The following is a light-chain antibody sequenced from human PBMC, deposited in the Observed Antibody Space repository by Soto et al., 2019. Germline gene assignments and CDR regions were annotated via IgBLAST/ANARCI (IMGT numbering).Light chain of an antibody. J-gene: IGLJ2*01. CDR1: SSNIGAGYD. Sequence: QSVLTQPPSVSGAPGQRVTISCTGSSSNIGAGYDVHWYQQLPGTAPKLLIYGNSNRPSGVPDRFSGSKSGTSASLAITGLQAEDEADYYCCSFTSSTTVIFGGGTKLTVL. CDR2: GNS. V-gene: IGLV1-40*01. CDR3: CSFTSSTTVI.